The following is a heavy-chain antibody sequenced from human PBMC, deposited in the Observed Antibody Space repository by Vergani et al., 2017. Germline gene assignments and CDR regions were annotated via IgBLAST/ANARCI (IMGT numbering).Heavy chain of an antibody. D-gene: IGHD6-6*01. CDR3: AKGYSSSSEEIDY. CDR1: GFTFSSYA. Sequence: EVQLLESGGGLVQPGGSLRLSCAASGFTFSSYAMSWVRQAPGKGLEWVSAISGSGGSIYYADSVKGRFTISRDNSKNTLYLQMNSLRAEDTAVYYCAKGYSSSSEEIDYWGQGTLVTVSS. J-gene: IGHJ4*02. CDR2: ISGSGGSI. V-gene: IGHV3-23*01.